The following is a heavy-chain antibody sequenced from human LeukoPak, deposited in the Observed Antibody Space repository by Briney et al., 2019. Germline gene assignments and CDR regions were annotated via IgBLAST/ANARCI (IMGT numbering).Heavy chain of an antibody. J-gene: IGHJ4*02. Sequence: GGTLRLSCAASGFTLSSYAMSWVRQAPGKGLEWVSAISGSGGSTYYADSVKGRFTISRDNSKNRLYRQMNSLRAEDTAVYYCAKSLKYDSSGYYSSPKYYFDYWGQGTLVTVSS. V-gene: IGHV3-23*01. CDR2: ISGSGGST. D-gene: IGHD3-22*01. CDR3: AKSLKYDSSGYYSSPKYYFDY. CDR1: GFTLSSYA.